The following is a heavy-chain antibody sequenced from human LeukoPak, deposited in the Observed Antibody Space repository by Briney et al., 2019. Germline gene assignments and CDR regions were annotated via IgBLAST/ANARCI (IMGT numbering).Heavy chain of an antibody. J-gene: IGHJ4*02. Sequence: GGSLRLSCAASGFTFSGYAMSWVRQAPGKGLEWVSAISGSGGSTYYADSVKGRFTISRDNSKNTLYLQMNSLRAEDKAVYYCAKDRAWGIAAAGTNPFDYWGQGTLVTVSS. CDR3: AKDRAWGIAAAGTNPFDY. CDR1: GFTFSGYA. CDR2: ISGSGGST. D-gene: IGHD6-13*01. V-gene: IGHV3-23*01.